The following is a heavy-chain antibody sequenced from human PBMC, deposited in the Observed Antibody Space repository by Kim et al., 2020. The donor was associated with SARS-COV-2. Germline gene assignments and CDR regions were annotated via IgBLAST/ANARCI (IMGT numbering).Heavy chain of an antibody. Sequence: KFQGRVTMTRNTSISTAYMELSSLRSEDTAVYYCARGLRWLRLWYNWFDPWGQGTLVTVSS. CDR3: ARGLRWLRLWYNWFDP. D-gene: IGHD5-12*01. V-gene: IGHV1-8*01. J-gene: IGHJ5*02.